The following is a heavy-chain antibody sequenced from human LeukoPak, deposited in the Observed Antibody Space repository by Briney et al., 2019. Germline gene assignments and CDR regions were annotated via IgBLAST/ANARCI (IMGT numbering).Heavy chain of an antibody. CDR3: ARVRITGTRYYMDV. CDR1: GGSISSYY. D-gene: IGHD1-7*01. Sequence: PSETLSLTCTVSGGSISSYYWSWIRQPAGKGLEWIGRIYTSGSTNYNPSLKSRVTMSVDTSKNQFSLKLSSVTAADTAVYYCARVRITGTRYYMDVWGKGTTVTVSS. V-gene: IGHV4-4*07. J-gene: IGHJ6*03. CDR2: IYTSGST.